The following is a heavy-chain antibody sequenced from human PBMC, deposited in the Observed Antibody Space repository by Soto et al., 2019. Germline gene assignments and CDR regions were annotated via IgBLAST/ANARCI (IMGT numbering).Heavy chain of an antibody. CDR3: ARYDAESGSNKLYP. D-gene: IGHD5-12*01. J-gene: IGHJ5*02. V-gene: IGHV4-61*01. Sequence: QVQLQESGPGLVKPSETLSVTCTVSGGSVSSRSHFWSWIRQPPGGGLQWIGYIYYSGSTNYNPSLKSRATLSVDTSRNQFSLRLTSVTAADTAVYYCARYDAESGSNKLYPWGQGTLVTVSS. CDR1: GGSVSSRSHF. CDR2: IYYSGST.